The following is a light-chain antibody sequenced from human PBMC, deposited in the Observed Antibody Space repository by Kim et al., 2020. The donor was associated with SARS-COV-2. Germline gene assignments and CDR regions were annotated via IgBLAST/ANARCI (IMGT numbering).Light chain of an antibody. CDR2: DVS. V-gene: IGLV2-14*01. CDR1: SSDIGNYNF. J-gene: IGLJ3*02. CDR3: SSHIGSSTWV. Sequence: QSALTQPASVSGSPGQSIPISCTGTSSDIGNYNFVSWSQQHPGKAPKLLIYDVSKRPSGVSDRFSGSKSGNTASLTISGLQAEDEADYYCSSHIGSSTWVFGGGTQLTVL.